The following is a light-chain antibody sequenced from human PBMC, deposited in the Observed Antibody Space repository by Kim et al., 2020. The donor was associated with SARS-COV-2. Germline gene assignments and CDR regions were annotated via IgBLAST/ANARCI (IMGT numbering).Light chain of an antibody. V-gene: IGKV1-39*01. CDR3: QQTYLSPPT. J-gene: IGKJ2*01. Sequence: SASVGDRVTITCRASQSISKYLNWYHQRPGEAPKLLIYAASTLQSGVPSRFSGSGSGTDFTLPVSSLQPEDFATYYCQQTYLSPPTFGQGTKLEIK. CDR1: QSISKY. CDR2: AAS.